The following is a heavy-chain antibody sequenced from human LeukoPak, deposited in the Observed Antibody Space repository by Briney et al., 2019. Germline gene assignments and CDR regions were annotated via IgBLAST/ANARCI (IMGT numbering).Heavy chain of an antibody. Sequence: GGSLRLSCAASGFTFSSYWIHWVRQAPGKGLVWVSRISPDGSITNYADSVQGRFTISRDNTKNTLYLQMNSLRAEDTAVYYCAKDRHAPGRYCRSTSCFPFDSWGQGTLVTVSS. CDR3: AKDRHAPGRYCRSTSCFPFDS. CDR1: GFTFSSYW. D-gene: IGHD2-2*01. V-gene: IGHV3-74*01. J-gene: IGHJ5*01. CDR2: ISPDGSIT.